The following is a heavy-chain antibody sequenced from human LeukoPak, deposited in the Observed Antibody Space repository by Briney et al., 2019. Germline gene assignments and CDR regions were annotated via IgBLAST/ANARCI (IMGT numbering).Heavy chain of an antibody. CDR2: ISSSSSYI. D-gene: IGHD5-18*01. J-gene: IGHJ6*02. CDR3: ARGLDSYADEDYYYGMDV. Sequence: GGSLRLSCAASGFTLSSYSMNWVRQAPGKGLEWVSSISSSSSYIYYADSVKGRFTISRDNAKNSLYLQMNSLRAEDTAVYYCARGLDSYADEDYYYGMDVWGQGTTVAVSS. V-gene: IGHV3-21*01. CDR1: GFTLSSYS.